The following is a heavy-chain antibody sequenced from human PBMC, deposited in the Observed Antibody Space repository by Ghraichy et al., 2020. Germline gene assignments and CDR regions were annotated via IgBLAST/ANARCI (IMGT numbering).Heavy chain of an antibody. D-gene: IGHD6-19*01. J-gene: IGHJ4*02. Sequence: GGSLRLSCAASGFTFRSYGMHWVRQAPGKGLEWLAIISKDGSDEYYADSVKGRFTISRDDAKNTLFLQMHSLRVDDTGVYYCARGREWQWVAVDYWGQGSLVIVSS. CDR1: GFTFRSYG. CDR3: ARGREWQWVAVDY. V-gene: IGHV3-30*03. CDR2: ISKDGSDE.